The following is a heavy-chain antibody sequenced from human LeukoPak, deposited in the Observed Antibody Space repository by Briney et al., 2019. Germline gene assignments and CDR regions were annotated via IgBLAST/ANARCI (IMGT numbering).Heavy chain of an antibody. J-gene: IGHJ4*02. CDR3: ARGYSGYGGHFDY. CDR2: IIPIFGTA. Sequence: ASVKVSCKASGGTFSSYAISWVRQAPGQGLEWKGGIIPIFGTANYAQKFQGRVTITTDESTSTAYMELSSLRSEDTAVYYCARGYSGYGGHFDYWGQGTLVTVSS. CDR1: GGTFSSYA. V-gene: IGHV1-69*05. D-gene: IGHD5-12*01.